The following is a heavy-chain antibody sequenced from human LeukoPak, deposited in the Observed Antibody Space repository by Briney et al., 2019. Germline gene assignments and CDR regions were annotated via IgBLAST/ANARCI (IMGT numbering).Heavy chain of an antibody. CDR2: IYYSGST. J-gene: IGHJ4*02. CDR1: GGSISSYY. Sequence: TPSETLSLTCTVSGGSISSYYWSWIRQPPGKGLEWIGYIYYSGSTNYNPSLKSRVTISVDTSKNQFSLKLSSVTAADTAVYYCARHNRRPSFGYWGQGTLVTVSS. CDR3: ARHNRRPSFGY. V-gene: IGHV4-59*08. D-gene: IGHD1-14*01.